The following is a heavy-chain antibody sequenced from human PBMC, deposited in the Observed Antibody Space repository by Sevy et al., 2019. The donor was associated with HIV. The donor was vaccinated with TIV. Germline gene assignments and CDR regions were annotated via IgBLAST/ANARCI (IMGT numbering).Heavy chain of an antibody. CDR1: GGSIISGDYY. J-gene: IGHJ6*02. D-gene: IGHD4-17*01. CDR3: ARDEGDYGDKSYYYGMDV. Sequence: SETLSLTCSVSGGSIISGDYYLSWVRQPPGRGLEWIGYIHYTGSTDYNPSLGSRVTISVDTSKNQFSLKLTSVTAAETAVYYCARDEGDYGDKSYYYGMDVWGRGTTVTVSS. CDR2: IHYTGST. V-gene: IGHV4-30-4*01.